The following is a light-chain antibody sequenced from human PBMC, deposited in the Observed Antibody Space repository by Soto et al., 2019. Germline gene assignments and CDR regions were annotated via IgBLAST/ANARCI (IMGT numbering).Light chain of an antibody. J-gene: IGKJ1*01. V-gene: IGKV3-20*01. CDR2: GAS. CDR3: QQYGSSGT. Sequence: EILLTQSPATLSLSPGERATLSWRASQGVSNNYLAWYQQKPGQAPRLLIYGASNGATGIPDRLSGSGSGTEFTLTISRLEPEDFAVYYCQQYGSSGTFGQGTKVDIK. CDR1: QGVSNNY.